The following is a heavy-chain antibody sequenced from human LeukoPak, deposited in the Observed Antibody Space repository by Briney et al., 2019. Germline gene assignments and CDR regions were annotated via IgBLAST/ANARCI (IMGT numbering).Heavy chain of an antibody. Sequence: GEYLKISCVASGYSFTSYWIGWVRQMPGKGLEWMGIIYPGDSDSRYSPSFQGQVTFSADKSISTAYLHWSSLKGSDTAMYYCATGYGSGRGAFDIWGQGTKVTVSS. V-gene: IGHV5-51*01. J-gene: IGHJ3*02. D-gene: IGHD6-19*01. CDR1: GYSFTSYW. CDR2: IYPGDSDS. CDR3: ATGYGSGRGAFDI.